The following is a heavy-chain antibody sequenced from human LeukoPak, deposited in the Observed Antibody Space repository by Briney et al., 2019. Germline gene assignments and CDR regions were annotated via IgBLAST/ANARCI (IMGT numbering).Heavy chain of an antibody. CDR1: GFTFSSYW. CDR3: ARDGRYYYYYYMDV. V-gene: IGHV3-48*04. Sequence: PGGSLRLSCAASGFTFSSYWMSWVRQAPGKGLEWVSYISSSGSTIYYADSVKGRFTISRDNAKNSLYLQMNSLRAEDTAVYYCARDGRYYYYYYMDVWGKGTTVTISS. CDR2: ISSSGSTI. J-gene: IGHJ6*03.